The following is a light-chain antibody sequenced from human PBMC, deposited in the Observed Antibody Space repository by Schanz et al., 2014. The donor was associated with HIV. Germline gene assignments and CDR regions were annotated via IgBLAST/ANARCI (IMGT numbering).Light chain of an antibody. CDR1: QNINRN. CDR2: GAS. CDR3: QQYYSGPRT. Sequence: EILMTQSPATLSVSPGETATLSCRASQNINRNLAWYQQKPGQAPRLLIYGASTRGTGVPARFSGSGSGTEFTLTISSLQAEDVAVYFCQQYYSGPRTFGQGTKVEIK. V-gene: IGKV3-15*01. J-gene: IGKJ1*01.